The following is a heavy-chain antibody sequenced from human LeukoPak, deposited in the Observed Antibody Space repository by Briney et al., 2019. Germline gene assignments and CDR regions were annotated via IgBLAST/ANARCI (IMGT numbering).Heavy chain of an antibody. J-gene: IGHJ5*02. CDR3: AREWSEDIVVVPAAST. CDR2: IIPIFGTA. V-gene: IGHV1-69*13. D-gene: IGHD2-2*01. CDR1: GGTFSSYA. Sequence: SVKVSCKASGGTFSSYAISWVRQAPGQGLEWMGGIIPIFGTANYAQKFQGRVTITADESTSTAYMELSSLRSEDTAVYYCAREWSEDIVVVPAASTWGQGTLVTVSS.